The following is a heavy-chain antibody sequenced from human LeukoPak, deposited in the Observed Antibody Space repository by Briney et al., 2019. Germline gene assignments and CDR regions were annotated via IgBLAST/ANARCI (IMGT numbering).Heavy chain of an antibody. Sequence: GGSLRLSCAASGFTFSDFAIHWVRQAPGKGLVWVSRIDSDGSSTNYADSVKGRFTISRDNAKNTLYLQMNSLRAEDTAVYYCLGGYYYSYMDVWGKGTTDTISS. J-gene: IGHJ6*03. CDR3: LGGYYYSYMDV. D-gene: IGHD3-16*01. CDR2: IDSDGSST. V-gene: IGHV3-74*01. CDR1: GFTFSDFA.